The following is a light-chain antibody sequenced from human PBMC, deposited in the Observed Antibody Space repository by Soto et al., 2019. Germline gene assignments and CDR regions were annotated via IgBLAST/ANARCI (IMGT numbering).Light chain of an antibody. CDR1: QTVSTNF. J-gene: IGKJ2*01. Sequence: EIVLTQSPGTLSLSPGERATLSCRASQTVSTNFLAWHQQKPGQAPRLLIYGASIRATGVPDRFSGSGSGTDFTLTISRLEPEDFAVYYCQQYGSSMYTFGQGTKLEIK. CDR3: QQYGSSMYT. V-gene: IGKV3-20*01. CDR2: GAS.